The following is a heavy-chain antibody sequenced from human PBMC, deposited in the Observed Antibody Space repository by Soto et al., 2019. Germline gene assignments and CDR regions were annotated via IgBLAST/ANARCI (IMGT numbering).Heavy chain of an antibody. CDR2: IYYSGST. D-gene: IGHD6-19*01. V-gene: IGHV4-39*01. CDR1: GGSISSSSYY. J-gene: IGHJ6*02. CDR3: ARLAVAGPYYYYGMDV. Sequence: SETLSLTCTVSGGSISSSSYYWGWIRQPPGKGLEWIGSIYYSGSTYHNPSLKSRVTISVDTSKNQLSLKLSSVTAADTAVYYCARLAVAGPYYYYGMDVWGQGTTVTVSS.